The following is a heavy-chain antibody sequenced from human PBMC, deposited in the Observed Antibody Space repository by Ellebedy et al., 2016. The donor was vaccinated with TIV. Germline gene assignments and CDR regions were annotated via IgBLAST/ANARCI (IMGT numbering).Heavy chain of an antibody. J-gene: IGHJ5*02. D-gene: IGHD2-2*01. CDR1: GGTFSSYA. V-gene: IGHV1-69*13. CDR2: IIPIFGTA. Sequence: SVKVSCXASGGTFSSYAISWVRQAPGQGLEWMGGIIPIFGTANYAQKFQGRVTITADESTSTAYMELSSLRSEDTAVYYCARGKVLGYCSSTSFYNWFDPWGQGTLVTVSS. CDR3: ARGKVLGYCSSTSFYNWFDP.